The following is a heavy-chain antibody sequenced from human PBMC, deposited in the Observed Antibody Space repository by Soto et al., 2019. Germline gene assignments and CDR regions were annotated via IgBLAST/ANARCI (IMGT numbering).Heavy chain of an antibody. Sequence: SVKVSCKASGGTFSSYAISWVRQAPGQGLEWMGGIIPIFGTANYAQKFQGRVTITADESTSTAYMELSSLRSEDTAVYYCARLTMRYSYGTGPIDYWGHVTLFTVSS. J-gene: IGHJ4*01. CDR1: GGTFSSYA. V-gene: IGHV1-69*13. D-gene: IGHD5-18*01. CDR2: IIPIFGTA. CDR3: ARLTMRYSYGTGPIDY.